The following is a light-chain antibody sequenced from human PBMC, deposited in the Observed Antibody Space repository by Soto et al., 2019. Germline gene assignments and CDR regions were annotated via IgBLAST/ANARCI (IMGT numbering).Light chain of an antibody. V-gene: IGKV1-33*01. Sequence: DIQMTQSPSSLSASVGDRVTITCQASQDISNYLNWYQQKPGKAPKLLINDASRLQTGVPSRCSGSGSGTDFTFTISSLQPEDIATYYCQHYDNVPYTFGRGTKLEIK. J-gene: IGKJ2*01. CDR3: QHYDNVPYT. CDR1: QDISNY. CDR2: DAS.